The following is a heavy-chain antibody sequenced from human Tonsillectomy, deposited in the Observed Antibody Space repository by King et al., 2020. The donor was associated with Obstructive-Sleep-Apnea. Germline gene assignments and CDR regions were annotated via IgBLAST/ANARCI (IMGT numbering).Heavy chain of an antibody. V-gene: IGHV4-4*02. Sequence: QLQESGPGLVKPSGTLSLTCAVSGGSISSSNWWSWVRQPPGKGLEWIGEIYHSGSTNYNPSLKSRVTISVDKSKNQFSLKLSSVTAADTAVYYCARTVENCSGGSCYSDAFDIWGQGTMVTVSS. J-gene: IGHJ3*02. CDR3: ARTVENCSGGSCYSDAFDI. D-gene: IGHD2-15*01. CDR2: IYHSGST. CDR1: GGSISSSNW.